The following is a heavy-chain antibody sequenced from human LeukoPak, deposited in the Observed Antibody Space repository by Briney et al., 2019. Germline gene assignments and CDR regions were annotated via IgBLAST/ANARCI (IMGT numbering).Heavy chain of an antibody. CDR1: GYSISSGYY. J-gene: IGHJ4*02. CDR2: IYHSGST. D-gene: IGHD2-21*01. CDR3: ARVRAYCGGDCYGPFDY. Sequence: SETLSLTCAVSGYSISSGYYWGWIRQPPGKGLEWIGSIYHSGSTYYNPSLKSRVTISVDTSKNQFSLKLSSVTAADTAVYYCARVRAYCGGDCYGPFDYWGQGTLVTVSS. V-gene: IGHV4-38-2*01.